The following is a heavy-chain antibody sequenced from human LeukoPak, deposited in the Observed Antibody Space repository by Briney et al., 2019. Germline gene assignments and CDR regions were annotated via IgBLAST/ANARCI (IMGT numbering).Heavy chain of an antibody. CDR1: GYTFPNYG. V-gene: IGHV1-18*01. D-gene: IGHD1-26*01. Sequence: ASVTVSCKASGYTFPNYGITWVRQAPGQGLEWMGWISTHNGDTNYAQNLQDRVTMTTDTSTSTAYMELRSLRSDDTAVYYCARGRGATSRYWGQGTLVTVSS. CDR3: ARGRGATSRY. J-gene: IGHJ4*02. CDR2: ISTHNGDT.